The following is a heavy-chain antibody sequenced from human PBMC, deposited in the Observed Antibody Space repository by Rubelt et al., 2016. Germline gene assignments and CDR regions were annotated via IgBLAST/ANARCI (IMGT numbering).Heavy chain of an antibody. D-gene: IGHD1-7*01. J-gene: IGHJ4*02. V-gene: IGHV1-18*01. CDR2: ISAYNGNT. CDR3: ARDLPPFRRYNWNFPLDY. Sequence: QVQLVQSGAEVKKPGASVKVSCKASGYTFTSYGISWVRQAPGQGLEWMGWISAYNGNTNYAQKRQGRSTMTTDTSTSTAYMELRSLRSDDTAVYYCARDLPPFRRYNWNFPLDYWGQGTLVTVSS. CDR1: GYTFTSYG.